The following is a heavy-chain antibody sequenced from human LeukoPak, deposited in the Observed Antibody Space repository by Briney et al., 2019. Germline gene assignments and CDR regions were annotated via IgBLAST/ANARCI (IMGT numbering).Heavy chain of an antibody. V-gene: IGHV3-23*01. CDR3: AKDGRGGFDY. J-gene: IGHJ4*02. CDR1: GFTFSSYA. Sequence: PGGSLRLSCAASGFTFSSYAMSWVRQAPGKGLEWVSAISGSGGGTYYADSVKGRFTVSRDNSKNTLYLQMNSPRAEDPAVYYWAKDGRGGFDYWGQGTLVTVSS. D-gene: IGHD2-15*01. CDR2: ISGSGGGT.